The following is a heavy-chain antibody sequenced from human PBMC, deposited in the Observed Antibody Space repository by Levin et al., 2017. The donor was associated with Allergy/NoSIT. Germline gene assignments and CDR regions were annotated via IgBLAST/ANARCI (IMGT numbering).Heavy chain of an antibody. CDR3: ARASSGWDSNFDY. D-gene: IGHD6-19*01. V-gene: IGHV4-59*08. CDR1: GGSISSYY. CDR2: IDDSGST. Sequence: SETLSLTCTVSGGSISSYYWSWIRQPPGKGLEWIGYIDDSGSTNYNPSLKSRVTISVDTSKNQFSLKLSSVTAADTAVYYCARASSGWDSNFDYWGQGTLVTVSS. J-gene: IGHJ4*02.